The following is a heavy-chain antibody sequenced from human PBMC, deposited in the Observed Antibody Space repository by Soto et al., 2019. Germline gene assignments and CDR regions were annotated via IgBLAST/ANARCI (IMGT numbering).Heavy chain of an antibody. CDR3: ARDPGSSGSHAVHFDY. CDR2: IIPIFGTA. Sequence: SVKVSCKASGGTFSSYAISWVRQAPGQGLEWMGGIIPIFGTANYAQKFQGRVTITADESTSTAYMELSSLRSEDTAVYYCARDPGSSGSHAVHFDYWGQGTLVTVSS. D-gene: IGHD3-22*01. V-gene: IGHV1-69*13. CDR1: GGTFSSYA. J-gene: IGHJ4*02.